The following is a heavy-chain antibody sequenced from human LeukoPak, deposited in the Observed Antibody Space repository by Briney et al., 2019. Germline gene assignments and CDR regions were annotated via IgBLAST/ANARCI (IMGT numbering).Heavy chain of an antibody. J-gene: IGHJ4*02. V-gene: IGHV4-34*01. CDR1: GGSFSGYY. CDR2: INHSGST. Sequence: SETLSLTCAVYGGSFSGYYWNWIRQPPGKGLEWIGEINHSGSTNYNPSLKSRVTISVDTSKNQFSLKLSSVTAADTAVYYCARKDVWGSYPYGYWGQGTLVTVSS. D-gene: IGHD3-16*02. CDR3: ARKDVWGSYPYGY.